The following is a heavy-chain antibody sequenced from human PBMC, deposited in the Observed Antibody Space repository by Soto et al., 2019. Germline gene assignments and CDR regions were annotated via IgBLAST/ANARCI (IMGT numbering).Heavy chain of an antibody. CDR1: GDSINSDNW. Sequence: SETLSLTCAVSGDSINSDNWWSWVRQPPGKGLEWIGEIYHSGSTSYNPSLKSRVVISVDKSKNQFFLKVTSVTAADTAVYFCARGERQQRRDSWGQGTLVTVSS. CDR3: ARGERQQRRDS. V-gene: IGHV4-4*02. D-gene: IGHD6-25*01. J-gene: IGHJ4*02. CDR2: IYHSGST.